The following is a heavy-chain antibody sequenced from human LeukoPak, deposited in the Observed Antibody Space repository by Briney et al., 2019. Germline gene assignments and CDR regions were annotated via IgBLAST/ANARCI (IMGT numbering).Heavy chain of an antibody. CDR1: GGSISSYY. V-gene: IGHV4-59*01. CDR2: IYYSGST. Sequence: SETLSLTCTVSGGSISSYYWSWIRQPPGKGLEWIGYIYYSGSTNYNPSLKSRVTISVDTSKNQFSLKLSSVTAADTAVYYCARAGLPGDAFAIWGQGTMVTVSS. J-gene: IGHJ3*02. CDR3: ARAGLPGDAFAI. D-gene: IGHD3-16*01.